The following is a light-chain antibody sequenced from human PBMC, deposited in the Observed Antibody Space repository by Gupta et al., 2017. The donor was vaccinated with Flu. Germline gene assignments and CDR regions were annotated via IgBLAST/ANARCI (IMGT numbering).Light chain of an antibody. Sequence: NFILAHPHSVSDSPVMPVIISCTRSSGSIATNYVQWYEQRPSSSPTTVIYEDNQSLSGVPVRVSGSIDSSANSASLTITGLKAEDEADYYCQSYDSINRDVIFGGGTKLTVL. CDR3: QSYDSINRDVI. J-gene: IGLJ2*01. CDR1: SGSIATNY. V-gene: IGLV6-57*01. CDR2: EDN.